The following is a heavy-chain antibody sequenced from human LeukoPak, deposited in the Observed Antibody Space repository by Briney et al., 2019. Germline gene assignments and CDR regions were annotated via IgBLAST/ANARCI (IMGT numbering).Heavy chain of an antibody. Sequence: ASVKVSCKASGYTFTGYYMHWVRQAPGQGLEWMGRINPNSGGTNYAQKFQGGVTMTRDTSISTAYMELSRLRSDDTAVYYRARKGPVWFGDQIDYWGQGTLVTVSS. CDR1: GYTFTGYY. V-gene: IGHV1-2*06. J-gene: IGHJ4*02. CDR3: ARKGPVWFGDQIDY. D-gene: IGHD3-10*01. CDR2: INPNSGGT.